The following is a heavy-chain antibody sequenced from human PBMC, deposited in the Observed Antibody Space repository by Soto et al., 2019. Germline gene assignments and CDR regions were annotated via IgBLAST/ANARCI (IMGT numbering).Heavy chain of an antibody. D-gene: IGHD3-3*01. CDR1: GGTFSSYA. V-gene: IGHV1-69*01. J-gene: IGHJ6*02. CDR3: ARDSRIRGGFWSGYPRRDYYYYGMDV. CDR2: IIPIFGTA. Sequence: QVQLVQSGAEVKKPGSSVKVSCKASGGTFSSYAISWVRQAPGQGLEWMGGIIPIFGTANYAQKFQGRVTITANESTSTAYMELSSLRSEDTAVYYCARDSRIRGGFWSGYPRRDYYYYGMDVWGQGTTVTVSS.